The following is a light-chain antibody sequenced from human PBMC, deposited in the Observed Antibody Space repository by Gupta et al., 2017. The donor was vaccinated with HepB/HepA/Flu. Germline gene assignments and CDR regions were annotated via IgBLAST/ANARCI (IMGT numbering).Light chain of an antibody. J-gene: IGKJ5*01. CDR2: GAS. V-gene: IGKV1D-12*01. Sequence: DIQMTQSPFSVSASVRDRVTITCRASQDISTWLAWYQQKPGKAPKLLIYGASSLQSGVPSRFSGSGSGTDFTLTISSLQPEDFATYYCQQASNFPITFGQGTLLEIK. CDR3: QQASNFPIT. CDR1: QDISTW.